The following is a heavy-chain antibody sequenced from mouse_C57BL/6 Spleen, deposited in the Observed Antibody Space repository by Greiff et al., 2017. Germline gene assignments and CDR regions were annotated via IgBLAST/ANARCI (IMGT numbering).Heavy chain of an antibody. CDR1: GYSFTGYY. Sequence: VQLKQSGPELVKPGASVKTSCKASGYSFTGYYMNWVKQSPEKSLEWIGEINPSTGGTTYNQKFKAKATLTVDKSSSTAYMQLKSLTSADSAVYYCARTDLITTVVAPLDYWGQGTTLTVSS. D-gene: IGHD1-1*01. CDR3: ARTDLITTVVAPLDY. CDR2: INPSTGGT. J-gene: IGHJ2*01. V-gene: IGHV1-42*01.